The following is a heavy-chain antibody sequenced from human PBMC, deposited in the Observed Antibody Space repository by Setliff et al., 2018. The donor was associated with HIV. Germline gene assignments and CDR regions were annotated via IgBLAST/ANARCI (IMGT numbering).Heavy chain of an antibody. V-gene: IGHV5-51*01. D-gene: IGHD2-21*02. CDR2: IFPGDSKM. CDR1: GYSFTGYW. CDR3: ARGIAALTASFDY. J-gene: IGHJ4*02. Sequence: GESLKISCKGSGYSFTGYWIAWVRQKPGKGLEWMGIIFPGDSKMHYSPSFQGRVTLSADKSISTAYLQWSSLQTSDSGMYYCARGIAALTASFDYWGQGSLVTVSS.